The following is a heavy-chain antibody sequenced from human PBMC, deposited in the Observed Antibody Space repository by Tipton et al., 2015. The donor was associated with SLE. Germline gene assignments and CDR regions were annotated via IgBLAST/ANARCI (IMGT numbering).Heavy chain of an antibody. Sequence: SLRLSCAASGFTFSSHWMHWVRQGPGKGLMWVSRIDSDGTITNYADTVKGRFTISRDNAKDTLYLQMNSLRAEDTAVYYCARIHYYGSGSRDYWGEGTTVTVSS. CDR2: IDSDGTIT. V-gene: IGHV3-74*01. CDR1: GFTFSSHW. CDR3: ARIHYYGSGSRDY. J-gene: IGHJ6*04. D-gene: IGHD3-10*01.